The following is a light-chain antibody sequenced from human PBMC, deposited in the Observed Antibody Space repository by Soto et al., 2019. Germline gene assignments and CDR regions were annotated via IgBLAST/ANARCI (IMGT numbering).Light chain of an antibody. CDR2: DVS. CDR3: QRYNSAPLT. CDR1: QSISSW. Sequence: DIQMTQSPSTLSASVGARVPITCRASQSISSWLAWYQQKPGKAPKLLIYDVSTLESGVPSRFSGSGSGTDFTFTISSLQPEDVATYYCQRYNSAPLTFGQGTKVDIK. V-gene: IGKV1-5*01. J-gene: IGKJ1*01.